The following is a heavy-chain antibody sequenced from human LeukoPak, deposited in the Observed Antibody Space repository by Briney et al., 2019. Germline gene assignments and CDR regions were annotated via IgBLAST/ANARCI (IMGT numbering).Heavy chain of an antibody. J-gene: IGHJ4*02. V-gene: IGHV4-34*01. CDR1: GGSFSGYY. D-gene: IGHD3-10*01. Sequence: PSETLSLTCAVYGGSFSGYYWSWIRQPPGKGLEWIGEINHSGSTNYNPSLKSRVTISVDTSKNQFSLKLSSVTAADTAVYYCAALYYYGSGSYPLWTYWGQGTLVTVSS. CDR2: INHSGST. CDR3: AALYYYGSGSYPLWTY.